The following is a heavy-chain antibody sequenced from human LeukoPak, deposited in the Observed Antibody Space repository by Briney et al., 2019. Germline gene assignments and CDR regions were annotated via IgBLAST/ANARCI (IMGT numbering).Heavy chain of an antibody. Sequence: KSGGSLRLSCAASGFTFSSYSMNWVRQAPGKGLEWVSSISSSSSYIYYADSVKGRFTISRDNAKNSLYLQMNSLRAEDTAVYYCARDTYYYDSSGPADYWGQGTLVTVSS. CDR2: ISSSSSYI. D-gene: IGHD3-22*01. CDR3: ARDTYYYDSSGPADY. V-gene: IGHV3-21*01. J-gene: IGHJ4*02. CDR1: GFTFSSYS.